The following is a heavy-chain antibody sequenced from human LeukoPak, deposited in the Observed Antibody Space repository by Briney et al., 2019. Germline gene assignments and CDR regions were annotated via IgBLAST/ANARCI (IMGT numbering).Heavy chain of an antibody. CDR3: ARPHMVRGVIIKFDY. CDR2: IYPGDSDT. Sequence: GESLKISCKGSGYSFTSYWIGWVRQMPGKGLEWMGIIYPGDSDTRYSPSFQGQVTISADKSISTAYLQWSSLKASDTAMYYCARPHMVRGVIIKFDYWGQGTLVTVSS. J-gene: IGHJ4*02. CDR1: GYSFTSYW. D-gene: IGHD3-10*01. V-gene: IGHV5-51*01.